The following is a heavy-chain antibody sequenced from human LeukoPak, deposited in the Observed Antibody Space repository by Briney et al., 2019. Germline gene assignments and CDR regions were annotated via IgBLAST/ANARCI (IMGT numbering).Heavy chain of an antibody. CDR3: ARDWLRFLEWLSSGDYYYMDV. Sequence: GASVKVSCKASGGTFSIYAISWVRQAPGQGLEWMGRIIPIFGTANYAQKFQGRVTITADKSTSTAYMELSSLRSEDTAVYYCARDWLRFLEWLSSGDYYYMDVWGKGTTVTVSS. D-gene: IGHD3-3*01. CDR2: IIPIFGTA. CDR1: GGTFSIYA. V-gene: IGHV1-69*06. J-gene: IGHJ6*03.